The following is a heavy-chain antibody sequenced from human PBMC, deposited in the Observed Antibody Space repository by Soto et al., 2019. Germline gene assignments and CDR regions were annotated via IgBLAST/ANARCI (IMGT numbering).Heavy chain of an antibody. D-gene: IGHD3-10*01. CDR1: GFTFSSYS. V-gene: IGHV3-48*01. CDR3: ARDFTYYYASPESFDF. Sequence: GGSLRLSCAASGFTFSSYSMNWVRQAPGKGLEWISYISSSGHTIYYRDSVKGRFTISRDDGKNSLYLQLNSLRVEDTAVYYCARDFTYYYASPESFDFWGQGTLVTVSS. J-gene: IGHJ4*02. CDR2: ISSSGHTI.